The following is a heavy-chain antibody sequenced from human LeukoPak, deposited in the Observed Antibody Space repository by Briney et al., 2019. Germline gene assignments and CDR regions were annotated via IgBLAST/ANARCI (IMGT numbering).Heavy chain of an antibody. CDR1: GFTVSSNY. Sequence: GSLRLSCAASGFTVSSNYMSWVRQAPGKGLEWVSVIYRGGDTYYADSVRGRFTVSRDNSKNTLYLQMNGLRAEDTAVYYCAREGKDDFWSGYYMMYWGQGTLVTVSS. CDR3: AREGKDDFWSGYYMMY. J-gene: IGHJ4*02. V-gene: IGHV3-66*02. D-gene: IGHD3-3*01. CDR2: IYRGGDT.